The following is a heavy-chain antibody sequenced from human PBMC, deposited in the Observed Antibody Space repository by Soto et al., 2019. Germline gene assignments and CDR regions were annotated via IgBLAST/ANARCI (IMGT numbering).Heavy chain of an antibody. Sequence: QVQLVQSGAEVKKPGASVKVSCKASGYTFTSYYMHWVRQAPGQGLEWMGIINPSGGSTSYAQKFQGRVTMTRDTSTSTVYMEVSSLRSEDTAVYYCARGAAGYSSSWHYYGMDVWGQGTTVTVSS. CDR3: ARGAAGYSSSWHYYGMDV. V-gene: IGHV1-46*01. CDR1: GYTFTSYY. D-gene: IGHD6-13*01. J-gene: IGHJ6*02. CDR2: INPSGGST.